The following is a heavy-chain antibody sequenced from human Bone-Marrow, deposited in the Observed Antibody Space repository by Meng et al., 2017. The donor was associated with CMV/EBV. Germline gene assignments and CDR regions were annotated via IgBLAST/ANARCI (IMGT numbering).Heavy chain of an antibody. CDR1: GGSISSGGYY. D-gene: IGHD3-3*01. V-gene: IGHV4-31*03. J-gene: IGHJ5*02. CDR2: IYYSGST. Sequence: SETLSLTCTVSGGSISSGGYYWSWIRQHPGKGLEWIGYIYYSGSTYYNPSLKSRVTISLHTSKNQFSLKLSSVTAAYTAVYYCARSLFGVLIPHWFDPWGQGTLVTVSS. CDR3: ARSLFGVLIPHWFDP.